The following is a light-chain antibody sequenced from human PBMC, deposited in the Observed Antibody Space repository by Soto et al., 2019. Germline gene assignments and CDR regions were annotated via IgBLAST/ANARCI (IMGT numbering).Light chain of an antibody. Sequence: DIQMTQSPSSLSASVGDRVTITCQASQHISTYLNWFQQKPGKAPELLIYDASNLVPGVPSRFSGSGSGTDFNFTISSLQPEDIATYYCQQYDALPPTFGPGTKVDIK. CDR1: QHISTY. J-gene: IGKJ3*01. V-gene: IGKV1-33*01. CDR2: DAS. CDR3: QQYDALPPT.